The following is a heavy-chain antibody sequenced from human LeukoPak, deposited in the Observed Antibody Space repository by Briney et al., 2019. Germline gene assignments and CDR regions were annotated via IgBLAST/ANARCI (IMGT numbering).Heavy chain of an antibody. CDR3: ARDPIALKRGYYFDY. D-gene: IGHD3-16*01. CDR2: IKWNSGSI. Sequence: QPGGSLRLSCAASGFTFDDYAMHWVRQAPGKGLEWVSGIKWNSGSIGSADSVRGRFTISRDNSKNTLYLQMNSLRAEDTAVYYCARDPIALKRGYYFDYWGQGTLVTVSS. CDR1: GFTFDDYA. J-gene: IGHJ4*02. V-gene: IGHV3-9*01.